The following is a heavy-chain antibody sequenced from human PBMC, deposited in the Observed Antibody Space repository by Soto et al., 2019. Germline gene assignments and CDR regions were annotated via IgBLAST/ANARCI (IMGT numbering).Heavy chain of an antibody. D-gene: IGHD2-15*01. J-gene: IGHJ5*02. V-gene: IGHV3-15*01. CDR1: GLTFSDAW. Sequence: GGSLRLSCAASGLTFSDAWMSWVRQAPGKGLDWVGRIKSKSDGGTTEYAAPVRGRFTISRDDSKNTLYLQMNSLKTEDTAVYYCTTDLWRIAVVVGSTGYFNPWGQGTPVTVSS. CDR2: IKSKSDGGTT. CDR3: TTDLWRIAVVVGSTGYFNP.